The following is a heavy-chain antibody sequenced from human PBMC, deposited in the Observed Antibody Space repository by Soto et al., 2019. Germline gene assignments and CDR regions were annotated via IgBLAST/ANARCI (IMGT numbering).Heavy chain of an antibody. CDR3: ARAAHYSSPFRWFDP. D-gene: IGHD6-13*01. V-gene: IGHV4-59*12. J-gene: IGHJ5*02. CDR1: GGSISPYY. Sequence: SETLSLTCTVSGGSISPYYWSWIRQPPGKGLEWIGYIYYSGNTNYNPSLESRVTISVDTSRNQFSLKLSSVTAADTAVYYCARAAHYSSPFRWFDPWGQGTLVTVSS. CDR2: IYYSGNT.